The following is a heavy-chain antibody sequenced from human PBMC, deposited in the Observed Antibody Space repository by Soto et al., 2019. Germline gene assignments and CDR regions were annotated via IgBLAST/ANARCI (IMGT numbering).Heavy chain of an antibody. Sequence: QVQLVESGGGVVQPGRSLRRSCAASGFTFSSYGMHWIRQAPGKRLEWVAVISYDGSNKYYADSVKCRFTISRDNSKNTLYLQTNSLRAEDTAVYYCAKVRLTTVVTSDPLFDYWGQGTLVTVSS. CDR2: ISYDGSNK. CDR1: GFTFSSYG. J-gene: IGHJ4*02. V-gene: IGHV3-30*18. D-gene: IGHD4-17*01. CDR3: AKVRLTTVVTSDPLFDY.